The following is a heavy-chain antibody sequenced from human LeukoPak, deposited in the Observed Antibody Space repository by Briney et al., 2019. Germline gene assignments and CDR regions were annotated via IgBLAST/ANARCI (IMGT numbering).Heavy chain of an antibody. V-gene: IGHV3-23*01. CDR1: GLTFSSYA. D-gene: IGHD6-19*01. CDR3: ASYSSGWPNWFDP. Sequence: PGGSLRPSCAASGLTFSSYAMSWVRQAPGKGLEWVSAISSSGGSTYYADSVKGRFTISRDNSKNTLYLQMNSLRAEDTAVYYCASYSSGWPNWFDPWGQGTLVTVSS. J-gene: IGHJ5*02. CDR2: ISSSGGST.